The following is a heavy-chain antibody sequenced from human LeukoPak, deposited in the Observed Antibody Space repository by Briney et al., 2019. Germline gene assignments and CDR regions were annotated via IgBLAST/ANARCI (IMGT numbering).Heavy chain of an antibody. CDR2: ISVRGESI. CDR3: AKIVDQGGVDV. Sequence: GGSLRLSCAVSGFIFKNYAMAWVRQTPTKGLEWVSTISVRGESIYYADSVRGRFTISRDNSKNTLFLQMNSLRAEDTAIYYCAKIVDQGGVDVWGKGTTVSVSS. J-gene: IGHJ6*04. D-gene: IGHD1-26*01. CDR1: GFIFKNYA. V-gene: IGHV3-23*01.